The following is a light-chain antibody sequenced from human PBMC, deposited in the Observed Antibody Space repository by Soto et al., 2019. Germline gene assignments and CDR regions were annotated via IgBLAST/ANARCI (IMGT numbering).Light chain of an antibody. CDR2: SDN. J-gene: IGLJ3*02. Sequence: QSVLTQPPSASGTPGQRVTISCSGSSSHIGSNYVYWYQQLPGTAPKLLIYSDNQRPSGVPDRFSGSKSGTSASLAISGLRSEDEADYYCAAWDDSLSGHWVFGGGTKLTVL. V-gene: IGLV1-47*02. CDR3: AAWDDSLSGHWV. CDR1: SSHIGSNY.